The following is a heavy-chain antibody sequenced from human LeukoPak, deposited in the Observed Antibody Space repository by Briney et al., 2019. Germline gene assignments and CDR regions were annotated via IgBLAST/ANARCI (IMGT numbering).Heavy chain of an antibody. CDR2: ISAYNGNT. Sequence: ASVKVSCKASGGTFSSYAISWVRQAPGQGLEWMGWISAYNGNTNYAQKLQGRVTMTTDTSTSTAYMELRSLRSDDTAVYYCARDLPVAGTRPLPYNWFDPWGQGTLVTVSS. CDR1: GGTFSSYA. CDR3: ARDLPVAGTRPLPYNWFDP. D-gene: IGHD6-19*01. V-gene: IGHV1-18*01. J-gene: IGHJ5*02.